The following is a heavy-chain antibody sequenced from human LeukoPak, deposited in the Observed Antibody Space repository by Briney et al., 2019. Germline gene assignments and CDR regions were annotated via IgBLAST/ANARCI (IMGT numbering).Heavy chain of an antibody. CDR1: GFTFSDFH. CDR3: AREGSSSWFVNS. V-gene: IGHV3-11*01. CDR2: ISGSAGTT. J-gene: IGHJ4*02. D-gene: IGHD6-13*01. Sequence: PGGSLRLSCAASGFTFSDFHMSWIRQAPGKGLEWVSYISGSAGTTYYAASVKGQFTSSRDNAKNSLYLQMNSLRAEDTAVYYCAREGSSSWFVNSWGQGTLVTVSS.